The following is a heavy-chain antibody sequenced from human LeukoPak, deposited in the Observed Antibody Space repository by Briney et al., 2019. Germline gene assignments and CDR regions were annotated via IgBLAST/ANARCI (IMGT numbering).Heavy chain of an antibody. CDR1: GFAFSSYW. V-gene: IGHV3-74*01. CDR2: INSDGSST. D-gene: IGHD1-26*01. Sequence: PGGSLRLSCAASGFAFSSYWMHWVRQAPGKGLAWVSRINSDGSSTSYADSVKGRFTISRDNAKNTLYLQMNSLRAEDTAVYYCARDIVGYYYMDVWGKGTTVTVSS. J-gene: IGHJ6*03. CDR3: ARDIVGYYYMDV.